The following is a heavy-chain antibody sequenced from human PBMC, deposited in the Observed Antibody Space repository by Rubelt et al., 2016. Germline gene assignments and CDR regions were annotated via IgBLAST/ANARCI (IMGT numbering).Heavy chain of an antibody. CDR3: ARPTGASSASGSFLV. V-gene: IGHV4-38-2*02. J-gene: IGHJ4*02. CDR2: FFHDWST. D-gene: IGHD3-10*01. CDR1: GYSINNGYY. Sequence: QVQLQESGPGLVKPSETLSLTCTVSGYSINNGYYWGWVRQPPGEGLEWFASFFHDWSTKYNPSLKTPVPISKDGSKNQFSLNLSSVTAADTAVYYCARPTGASSASGSFLVWGQGTLVTVSS.